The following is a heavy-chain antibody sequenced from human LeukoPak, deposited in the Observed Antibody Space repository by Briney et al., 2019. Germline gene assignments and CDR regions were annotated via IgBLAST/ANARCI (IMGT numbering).Heavy chain of an antibody. CDR1: GGSISSSSYY. CDR3: ARLYYYDSSGYSTYYYYGMDV. Sequence: SETLSLTCTVSGGSISSSSYYWGWIRQPPGKGLEWIGSIYYSGSTYYNPSLKSRVTISVDTSKNQFSLKLSSVTAADTAVYYCARLYYYDSSGYSTYYYYGMDVWGQGTTVTVSS. V-gene: IGHV4-39*07. D-gene: IGHD3-22*01. J-gene: IGHJ6*02. CDR2: IYYSGST.